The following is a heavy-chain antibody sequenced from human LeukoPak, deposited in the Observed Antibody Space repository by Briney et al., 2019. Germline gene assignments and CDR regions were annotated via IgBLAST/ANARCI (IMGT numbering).Heavy chain of an antibody. CDR2: IYSSGST. J-gene: IGHJ4*02. CDR1: GASISSGSNY. Sequence: SETLSLTCSVSGASISSGSNYWGWIRQPPGKTLEWIGSIYSSGSTYYNPSLKSRVIIIIDTPKNHFSLTLSSVTAADTAVYYCARRGYGDYLPVDYWGQGTLVTVSS. V-gene: IGHV4-39*07. D-gene: IGHD4-17*01. CDR3: ARRGYGDYLPVDY.